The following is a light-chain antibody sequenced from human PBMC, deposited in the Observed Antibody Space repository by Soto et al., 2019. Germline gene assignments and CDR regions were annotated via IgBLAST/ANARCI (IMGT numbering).Light chain of an antibody. J-gene: IGKJ4*01. CDR3: QQADRFPLT. CDR1: QHISTW. Sequence: DILMTQSPSSVSAVVGDRVIIACRASQHISTWLAWYQQKPGEAPRLLIFAASRLQSGVPSRFSGSGSGTDFTLTINGLQPEDFATYYCQQADRFPLTFGGGTKVEVK. CDR2: AAS. V-gene: IGKV1D-12*01.